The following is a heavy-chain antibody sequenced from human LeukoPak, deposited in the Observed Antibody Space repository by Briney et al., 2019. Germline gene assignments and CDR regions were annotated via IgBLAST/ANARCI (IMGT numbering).Heavy chain of an antibody. CDR1: GYTFTSYG. D-gene: IGHD3-9*01. J-gene: IGHJ5*02. CDR2: ISAYNGNT. V-gene: IGHV1-18*01. Sequence: ASVNVSCKASGYTFTSYGISWVRQAPGQGLEWMGWISAYNGNTNYAQKLQGRVTMTTDTSTSTAYMELRSLRSDDTAVYYCARDGDGYDILTGYYNNWFDPWGQGTLVTVSS. CDR3: ARDGDGYDILTGYYNNWFDP.